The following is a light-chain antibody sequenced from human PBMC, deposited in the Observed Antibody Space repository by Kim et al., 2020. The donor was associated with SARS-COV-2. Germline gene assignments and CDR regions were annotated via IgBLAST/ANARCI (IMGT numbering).Light chain of an antibody. Sequence: ERATLSCRASQGVSSNYLAWYQHKPGQAPRLLSYSASSRATGIPDRFSGSGSGTDFTLTISRLEPEDFAVYYCQQYDNSPPQVTFGGGTKVDIK. V-gene: IGKV3-20*01. CDR1: QGVSSNY. J-gene: IGKJ4*01. CDR2: SAS. CDR3: QQYDNSPPQVT.